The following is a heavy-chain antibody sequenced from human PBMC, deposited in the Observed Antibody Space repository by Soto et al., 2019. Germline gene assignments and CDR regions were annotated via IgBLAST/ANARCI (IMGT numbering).Heavy chain of an antibody. CDR3: ARDPYYYDSSGSPDAFDI. CDR1: GGSISSYY. V-gene: IGHV4-59*01. Sequence: PSETLSLTCTVSGGSISSYYWSWIRQPPGKGLEWIGYIYYSGSTNYNPSLKSRVTISVDTSKNQFSLKLSSVTAADTAVYYCARDPYYYDSSGSPDAFDIWGQGTMVTVSS. CDR2: IYYSGST. J-gene: IGHJ3*02. D-gene: IGHD3-22*01.